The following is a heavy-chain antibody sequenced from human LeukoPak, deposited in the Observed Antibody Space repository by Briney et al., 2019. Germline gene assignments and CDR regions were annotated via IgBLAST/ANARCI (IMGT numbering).Heavy chain of an antibody. Sequence: GGSLRLSCAASGFTFSSYWMSWVRQAPGEGLEWVSSSSGSSSYIYYADSVKGRFTISRDNAKNSLYLQMNNLRVEDTAVYYCARDGGEYCSGGSCTASDIWGQGTMVTVSS. CDR1: GFTFSSYW. CDR2: SSGSSSYI. V-gene: IGHV3-21*01. CDR3: ARDGGEYCSGGSCTASDI. D-gene: IGHD2-15*01. J-gene: IGHJ3*02.